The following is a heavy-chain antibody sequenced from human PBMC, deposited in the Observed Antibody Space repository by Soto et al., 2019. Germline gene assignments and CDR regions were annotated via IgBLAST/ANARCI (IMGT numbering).Heavy chain of an antibody. D-gene: IGHD6-19*01. Sequence: PGGSLRLSCAASGFTFSGYARHWVRSAPGKGLGWLAVISYDGSNKYYADSVKGRFTISRDNSKNTLYLQMNSLRAEDTAVYYCAKAPYSSGWTAFDIWGQGTMVTV. CDR1: GFTFSGYA. CDR3: AKAPYSSGWTAFDI. CDR2: ISYDGSNK. V-gene: IGHV3-30-3*01. J-gene: IGHJ3*02.